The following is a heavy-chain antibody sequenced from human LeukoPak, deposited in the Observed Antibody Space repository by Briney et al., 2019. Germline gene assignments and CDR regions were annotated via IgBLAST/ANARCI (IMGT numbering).Heavy chain of an antibody. Sequence: GSLRLSCVASGFNFSIFSIHWVRQAPGKGLEWVSSISSRSTNKYYTDSVKGRFTISRDNAKNSLYLQMNSLTVEDTAIFYCARMGDYGGDAYNIWGQGTMLTVSS. V-gene: IGHV3-21*06. CDR2: ISSRSTNK. CDR3: ARMGDYGGDAYNI. J-gene: IGHJ3*02. CDR1: GFNFSIFS. D-gene: IGHD4-17*01.